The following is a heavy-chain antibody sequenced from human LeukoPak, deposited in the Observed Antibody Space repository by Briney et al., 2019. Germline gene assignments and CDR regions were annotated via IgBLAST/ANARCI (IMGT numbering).Heavy chain of an antibody. CDR1: GFTFSSYS. CDR2: ISSSSSYI. V-gene: IGHV3-21*01. Sequence: GGSLRLSCAASGFTFSSYSMNWVRQAPGKGLEWVSSISSSSSYIYYADSVKGRFTISRDNAKNSLYLQMNSLRAEDTAVYYCASGVLSSGWFDPWGQGTLVTVSS. D-gene: IGHD2/OR15-2a*01. CDR3: ASGVLSSGWFDP. J-gene: IGHJ5*02.